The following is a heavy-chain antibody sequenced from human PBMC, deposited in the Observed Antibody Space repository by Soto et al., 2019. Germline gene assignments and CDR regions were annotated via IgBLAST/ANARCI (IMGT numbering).Heavy chain of an antibody. D-gene: IGHD3-16*01. V-gene: IGHV3-23*01. Sequence: GSLRLSCAASGFKFSNYAMSWVRQAPGKGLEWVSLIGATGGGTYYADSVKGRFTISRDNSHNTLYLQVHSLTAEDTAVYYCAKDRRAGGNSAFYFDFWGQGAQVTVSS. CDR2: IGATGGGT. CDR3: AKDRRAGGNSAFYFDF. CDR1: GFKFSNYA. J-gene: IGHJ4*02.